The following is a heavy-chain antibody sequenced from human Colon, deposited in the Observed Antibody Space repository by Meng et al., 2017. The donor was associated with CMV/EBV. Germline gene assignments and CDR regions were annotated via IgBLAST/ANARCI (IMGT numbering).Heavy chain of an antibody. CDR3: ARDPNWGSGY. CDR1: GITFTDSG. V-gene: IGHV3-21*02. D-gene: IGHD7-27*01. Sequence: EVQLVESGGGLVKPEESRMLSCVVSGITFTDSGMSWVRQAPGKGLEWVSSINVNGNSAAYADSVRGRFTISRDNARNSLYLQMNSLRVEDTAFYYCARDPNWGSGYWGQGTLVTVSS. CDR2: INVNGNSA. J-gene: IGHJ4*02.